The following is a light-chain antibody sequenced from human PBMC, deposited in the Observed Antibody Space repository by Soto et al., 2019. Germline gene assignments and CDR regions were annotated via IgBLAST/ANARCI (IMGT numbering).Light chain of an antibody. J-gene: IGLJ2*01. V-gene: IGLV4-69*01. CDR3: QTGGTGIV. CDR2: INSDGSH. CDR1: SGHSSFA. Sequence: QPVLTQSPSASASLGASVKLTCTLSSGHSSFAIAWHQQQPEKGPRYLMKINSDGSHTKGDGIPDRFSGSGSGAERYLTISSLQSEDEAEYYCQTGGTGIVFGGWTKLTVL.